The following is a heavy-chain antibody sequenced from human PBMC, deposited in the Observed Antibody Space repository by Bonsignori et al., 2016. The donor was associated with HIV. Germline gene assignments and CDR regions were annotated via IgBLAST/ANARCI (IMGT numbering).Heavy chain of an antibody. CDR3: ASTHGYTYGYQLDS. D-gene: IGHD5-18*01. J-gene: IGHJ4*02. CDR1: GFTFSNDE. Sequence: EVQLVESGGGLTQPGGSLRLSCAASGFTFSNDEMNWVRQAPGKGLEWVSYISSSGSTIHYADSVKGRFTISRDNAKNSLYLQMNSLRAEDTAVYYCASTHGYTYGYQLDSWGQGTLVTVSS. CDR2: ISSSGSTI. V-gene: IGHV3-48*03.